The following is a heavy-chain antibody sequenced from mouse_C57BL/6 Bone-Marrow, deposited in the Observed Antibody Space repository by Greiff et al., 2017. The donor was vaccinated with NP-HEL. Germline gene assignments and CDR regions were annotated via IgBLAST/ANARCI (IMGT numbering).Heavy chain of an antibody. J-gene: IGHJ2*01. CDR1: GYTFTSYW. D-gene: IGHD1-1*01. CDR2: IDPSDSYT. V-gene: IGHV1-69*01. CDR3: ARYYYGSSLYYFDY. Sequence: VQLQQPGAELVMPGASVKLSCKASGYTFTSYWMHWVKQRPGQGLEWIGEIDPSDSYTNYNQKFKGKSTLTVDKSSSTAYMQLSSLTSEDSAVYYCARYYYGSSLYYFDYWGQGTTLTVSS.